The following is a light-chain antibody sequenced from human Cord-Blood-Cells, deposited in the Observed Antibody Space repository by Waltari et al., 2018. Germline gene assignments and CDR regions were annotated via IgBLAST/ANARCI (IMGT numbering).Light chain of an antibody. Sequence: QSVLTQPPSVSGAPGQRVTISCTGSSSNIGAGYDVHWYQQLPGPAPKLLIYGNSNRPSGVPDRVSGSKSGTSASLAITGLQAEDEADYYCQSYDSSLSGYVVFGGGTKLTVL. CDR3: QSYDSSLSGYVV. CDR2: GNS. V-gene: IGLV1-40*01. CDR1: SSNIGAGYD. J-gene: IGLJ2*01.